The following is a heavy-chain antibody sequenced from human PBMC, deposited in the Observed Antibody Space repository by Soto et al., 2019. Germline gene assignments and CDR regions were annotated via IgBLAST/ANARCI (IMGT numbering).Heavy chain of an antibody. Sequence: PSETLSLTCPVSGGSISSCYYYWSWIRQTPGKGLEWIGTIYYSGNTYYNPSLKSRLIIAKDTSMNQFSLKXGAVTAADTAVYHCGSSSLHGIDVLCEGTTVT. CDR3: GSSSLHGIDV. CDR2: IYYSGNT. J-gene: IGHJ6*02. V-gene: IGHV4-30-4*01. CDR1: GGSISSCYYY. D-gene: IGHD1-26*01.